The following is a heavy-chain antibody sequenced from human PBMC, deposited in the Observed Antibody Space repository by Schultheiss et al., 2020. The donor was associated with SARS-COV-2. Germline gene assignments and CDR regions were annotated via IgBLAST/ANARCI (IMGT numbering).Heavy chain of an antibody. Sequence: SETLSLTCTVSGGSTSSSSYYWGWIRQPPGKGLEWIGEINHSGSTSYNPSLKSRVTISVDTSKNQFSLKLSSVTAADTAVYYCARDGYLYCSGGSCYPTFYYYYGMDVWGQGTTVTVSS. CDR3: ARDGYLYCSGGSCYPTFYYYYGMDV. J-gene: IGHJ6*02. V-gene: IGHV4-39*07. CDR2: INHSGST. D-gene: IGHD2-15*01. CDR1: GGSTSSSSYY.